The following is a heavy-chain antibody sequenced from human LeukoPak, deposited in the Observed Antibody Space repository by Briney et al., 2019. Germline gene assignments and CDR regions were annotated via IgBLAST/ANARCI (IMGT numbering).Heavy chain of an antibody. CDR2: INHSGST. CDR1: GGSFSGYY. V-gene: IGHV4-34*01. Sequence: SETLSLTCAVYGGSFSGYYWSWIRQPPGKGLEWIGEINHSGSTNYNPSLKSRVTISGDTSKNQFSLKLSSVTAADTAVYYCARGGDFWSGYFRRNYYYYYMDVWGKGTTVTVSS. J-gene: IGHJ6*03. CDR3: ARGGDFWSGYFRRNYYYYYMDV. D-gene: IGHD3-3*01.